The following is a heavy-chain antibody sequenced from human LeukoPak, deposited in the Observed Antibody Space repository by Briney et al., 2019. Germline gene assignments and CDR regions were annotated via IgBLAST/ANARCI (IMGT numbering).Heavy chain of an antibody. CDR3: ARGPNSNWSGLDF. CDR1: GFSFSGHW. V-gene: IGHV3-74*01. J-gene: IGHJ4*02. CDR2: ISPAGSTT. Sequence: GGSLRLSCTASGFSFSGHWMQWARQLPGKGLVWVSRISPAGSTTSYADSVKGRFTVSRDNAKNTLYLQVNNLRAEDTAVYYCARGPNSNWSGLDFWGQGTLLTVSS. D-gene: IGHD6-6*01.